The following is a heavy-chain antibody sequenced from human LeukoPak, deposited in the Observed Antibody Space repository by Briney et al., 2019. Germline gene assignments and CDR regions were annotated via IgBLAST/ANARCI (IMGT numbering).Heavy chain of an antibody. D-gene: IGHD2-15*01. CDR1: GYTFTGYY. CDR2: IDPNGGGT. CDR3: TRVGYCSGGTCPYYFDY. V-gene: IGHV1-2*02. Sequence: ASVKVSCKASGYTFTGYYMHWVRQAPGQGLEWMGWIDPNGGGTNYAQKFQDRVTMTRDTSISTAYMELSSLRSDDTALYYCTRVGYCSGGTCPYYFDYWGQGTLVTVSS. J-gene: IGHJ4*02.